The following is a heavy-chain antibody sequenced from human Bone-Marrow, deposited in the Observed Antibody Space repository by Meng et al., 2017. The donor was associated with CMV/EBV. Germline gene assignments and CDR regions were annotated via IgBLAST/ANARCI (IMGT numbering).Heavy chain of an antibody. V-gene: IGHV1-46*01. CDR2: NSPSGGGT. CDR3: ARDYGDNRLDF. D-gene: IGHD4-17*01. CDR1: GYTFARQY. J-gene: IGHJ4*02. Sequence: SCKASGYTFARQYLHWVRQAPGQGLEWMGMNSPSGGGTTYAQRFQGRVTMTRATSTSTVYMELRSLRSDDTAIYYCARDYGDNRLDFWGQGTLVTVSS.